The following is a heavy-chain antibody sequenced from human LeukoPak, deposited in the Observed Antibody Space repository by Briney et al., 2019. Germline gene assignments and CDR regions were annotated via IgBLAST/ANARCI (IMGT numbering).Heavy chain of an antibody. V-gene: IGHV3-53*01. CDR2: IYSGDTT. J-gene: IGHJ6*02. CDR1: GFTVSSNY. Sequence: GGSLRLSCAASGFTVSSNYMSWVRQAPGKGLEWVSVIYSGDTTNYADSVKGRFTISRDNSKNTVYLQMNSLRAEDTAVYYCARGGYAHYYGMDVWGQGTTVTVSS. CDR3: ARGGYAHYYGMDV. D-gene: IGHD5-18*01.